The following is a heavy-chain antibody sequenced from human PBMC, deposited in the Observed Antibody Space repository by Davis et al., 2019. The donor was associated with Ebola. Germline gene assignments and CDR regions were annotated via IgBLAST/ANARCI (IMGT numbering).Heavy chain of an antibody. CDR1: GFTFDDYA. V-gene: IGHV3-48*02. CDR3: ARTYYDFWSGYYTGLDY. CDR2: ISSSSSTI. D-gene: IGHD3-3*01. Sequence: GESLKISCAASGFTFDDYAMHWVRQAPGKGLEWVSYISSSSSTIYYADSVKGRFTISRDNAKNSLYLQMNSLRDEDTAVYYCARTYYDFWSGYYTGLDYWGQGTLVTVSS. J-gene: IGHJ4*02.